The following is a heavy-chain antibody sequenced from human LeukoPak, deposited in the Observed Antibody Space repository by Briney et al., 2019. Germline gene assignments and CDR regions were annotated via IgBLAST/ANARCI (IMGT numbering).Heavy chain of an antibody. J-gene: IGHJ4*02. CDR1: GFTFSSYD. D-gene: IGHD6-6*01. CDR3: AKDLEAARPGY. V-gene: IGHV3-23*01. Sequence: GGSLRLSCAASGFTFSSYDMSWVRQAPGKGLEWGSAISGSGGSTYYADSVKGRFAISRDYSKNTLYLQMSSLRADDTAIYYCAKDLEAARPGYWGQGTLVTVSS. CDR2: ISGSGGST.